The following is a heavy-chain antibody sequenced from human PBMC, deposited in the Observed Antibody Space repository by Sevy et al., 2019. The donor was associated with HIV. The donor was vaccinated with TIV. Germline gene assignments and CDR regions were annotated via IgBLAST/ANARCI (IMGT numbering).Heavy chain of an antibody. CDR2: IKHDGSST. D-gene: IGHD3-3*01. Sequence: GGSLRLSCAASGFTFNKYLMHWVRQVPGKGLVWVSQIKHDGSSTTYADSVKGRFTISRDNAKNTVSLALNSLRVEDTGVYFCAREGVDFWSGSVDFYYGMDVWGQGATVTVSS. CDR3: AREGVDFWSGSVDFYYGMDV. J-gene: IGHJ6*02. CDR1: GFTFNKYL. V-gene: IGHV3-74*01.